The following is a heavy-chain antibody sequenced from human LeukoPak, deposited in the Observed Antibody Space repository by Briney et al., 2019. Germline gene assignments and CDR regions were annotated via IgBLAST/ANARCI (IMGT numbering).Heavy chain of an antibody. CDR2: ISSSSSYI. CDR3: ARDFSAAGDAFDI. J-gene: IGHJ3*02. Sequence: GGSLRLSCAASGFTFSSYSMNWVRQAPGKGLEWVSSISSSSSYIYYADSVKGRFTISRDNAKKSLYLQMNSLRAEDTAVYYCARDFSAAGDAFDIWGQGTMVTVSS. CDR1: GFTFSSYS. D-gene: IGHD6-19*01. V-gene: IGHV3-21*01.